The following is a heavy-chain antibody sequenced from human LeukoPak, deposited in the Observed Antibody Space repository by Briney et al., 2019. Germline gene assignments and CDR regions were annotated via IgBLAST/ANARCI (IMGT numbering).Heavy chain of an antibody. Sequence: GASVKVSCKASGYTFTSYGISWVRQAPGQGLEWMGWISAYNGNTNYAQKLQGRVTMTTDTSTSTAYMELRSLRSDDTAVYYCARVEPTYYYYYMDVWGKGTTVTVSS. D-gene: IGHD5-24*01. CDR3: ARVEPTYYYYYMDV. J-gene: IGHJ6*03. CDR2: ISAYNGNT. CDR1: GYTFTSYG. V-gene: IGHV1-18*01.